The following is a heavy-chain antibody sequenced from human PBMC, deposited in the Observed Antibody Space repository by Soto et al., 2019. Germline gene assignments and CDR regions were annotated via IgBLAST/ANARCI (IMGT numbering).Heavy chain of an antibody. CDR1: GYTFTSYD. D-gene: IGHD3-16*01. CDR2: MNPNSGTT. J-gene: IGHJ2*01. CDR3: AREITAYWYFDL. Sequence: QVQLVQSGAEVKKPGASVKVSCKASGYTFTSYDINWVRQATGQGLEWMGWMNPNSGTTGYAQQFQGRVTMTRNTSISTAYMELSSLRSEDTAVYYCAREITAYWYFDLWGRGTLVTVSS. V-gene: IGHV1-8*01.